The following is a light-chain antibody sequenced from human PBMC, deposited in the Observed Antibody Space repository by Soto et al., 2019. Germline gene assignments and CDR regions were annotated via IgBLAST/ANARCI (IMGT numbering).Light chain of an antibody. CDR3: QQLNSYPRT. Sequence: DIQLTQSPSVLSASVGDRVTITCRASQGINSYLAWYQQKPGKVPKLLIYAASTLHSGVPSRFSGSGSGTEFTLTISSLHPEHFATYYCQQLNSYPRTFVQVTKVAIK. V-gene: IGKV1-9*01. J-gene: IGKJ1*01. CDR2: AAS. CDR1: QGINSY.